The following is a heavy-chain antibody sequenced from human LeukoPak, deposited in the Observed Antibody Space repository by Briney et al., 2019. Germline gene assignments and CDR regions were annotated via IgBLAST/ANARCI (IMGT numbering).Heavy chain of an antibody. Sequence: GGSLRLSCAASGFTFSKYWMLWVRQASGKGLESVSRINTDGTVTTYVDSVKGRFTVSRDNADNTMFLQMNSVRDEDTAVYYCATKQWLAPPPDSWGQGTPVTVSS. V-gene: IGHV3-74*01. CDR3: ATKQWLAPPPDS. J-gene: IGHJ4*02. CDR1: GFTFSKYW. CDR2: INTDGTVT. D-gene: IGHD6-19*01.